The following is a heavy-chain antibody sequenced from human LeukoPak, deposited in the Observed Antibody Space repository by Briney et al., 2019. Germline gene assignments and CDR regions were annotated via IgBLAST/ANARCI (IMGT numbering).Heavy chain of an antibody. CDR2: IYYSGST. CDR3: ARASYSYDINGWVPFDY. V-gene: IGHV4-38-2*02. J-gene: IGHJ4*02. D-gene: IGHD3-22*01. CDR1: GYSISSGYY. Sequence: SETLSLTCIVSGYSISSGYYWGWIRQPPGKGLEWIGSIYYSGSTYYNPSLKSRVTISVDTSKNQFSLKLSSVTAADTAVYYCARASYSYDINGWVPFDYWGQGTLVTVSS.